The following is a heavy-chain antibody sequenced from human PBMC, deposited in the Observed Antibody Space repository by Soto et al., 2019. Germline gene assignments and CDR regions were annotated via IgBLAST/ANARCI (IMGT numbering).Heavy chain of an antibody. V-gene: IGHV1-18*01. D-gene: IGHD5-12*01. J-gene: IGHJ4*02. CDR2: ISAYNGNT. CDR3: ARERRDGYTSFDY. CDR1: GYTFTSYG. Sequence: ASVKVSCKASGYTFTSYGISWVRQAPGQGLEWMGWISAYNGNTNYAQKLQGRVTMTTDTSTSTAYVELRSLRSDDTAVYYCARERRDGYTSFDYWGQGTLVTVSS.